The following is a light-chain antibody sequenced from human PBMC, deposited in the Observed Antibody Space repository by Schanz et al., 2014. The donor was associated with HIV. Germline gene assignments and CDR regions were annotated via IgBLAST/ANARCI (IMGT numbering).Light chain of an antibody. CDR3: ATWDDSLKGWV. V-gene: IGLV2-14*03. CDR2: DVT. J-gene: IGLJ3*02. CDR1: SSDVGGSDS. Sequence: QSALTQPASVSGSPGQSITISCTGTSSDVGGSDSVSWFQQNPGKAPRLLIYDVTNRPSGVSHRFSGSKSGNTASLTISGLQAEDEADFFCATWDDSLKGWVFGGGTKLTVL.